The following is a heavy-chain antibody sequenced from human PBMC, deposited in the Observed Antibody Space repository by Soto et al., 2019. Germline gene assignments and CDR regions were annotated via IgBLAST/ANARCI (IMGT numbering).Heavy chain of an antibody. Sequence: QVQLVQSGAEVKKPGASVKVSCKASGYTFTSYAMHWVRQAPGQRLEWMGWINAGNGNTKYSQKFQGRVTITRDTSASTAYMERSSLRSEDTAVYYCARGGIAAAGTTVVYYYYGMDVWGQGTTVTVSS. D-gene: IGHD6-13*01. J-gene: IGHJ6*02. CDR2: INAGNGNT. V-gene: IGHV1-3*01. CDR1: GYTFTSYA. CDR3: ARGGIAAAGTTVVYYYYGMDV.